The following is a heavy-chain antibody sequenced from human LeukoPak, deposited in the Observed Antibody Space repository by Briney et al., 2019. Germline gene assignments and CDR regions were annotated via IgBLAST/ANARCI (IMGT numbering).Heavy chain of an antibody. J-gene: IGHJ4*02. CDR1: GYTLTELS. CDR3: AIRDRGYMVY. Sequence: ASVKVSGKVSGYTLTELSMHWVRQAPGKGLEWMGGFDPEDGKTTYAQKFQGRVTMTEDTSTDTAYMELISLTSEDTAVYYCAIRDRGYMVYWGQGTLVTVSS. CDR2: FDPEDGKT. V-gene: IGHV1-24*01. D-gene: IGHD5-18*01.